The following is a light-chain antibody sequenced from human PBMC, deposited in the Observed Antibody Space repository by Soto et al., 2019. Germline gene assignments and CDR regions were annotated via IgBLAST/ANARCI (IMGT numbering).Light chain of an antibody. J-gene: IGLJ2*01. CDR2: EVS. CDR3: SSYTSSNTVGL. CDR1: SSDVGDYKY. V-gene: IGLV2-14*01. Sequence: QSALTQPASVSGSPGQSITISCTGTSSDVGDYKYVSWYQQHPGKAPKLIIYEVSNRPSGVSNRFSGSKSGNTASLTISGLQAEDEAEYYCSSYTSSNTVGLFGGGTKVTVL.